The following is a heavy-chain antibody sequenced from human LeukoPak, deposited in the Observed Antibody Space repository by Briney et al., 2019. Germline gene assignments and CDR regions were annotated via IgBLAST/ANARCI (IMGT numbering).Heavy chain of an antibody. J-gene: IGHJ4*02. CDR2: FDPEDGET. V-gene: IGHV1-24*01. D-gene: IGHD3-10*01. Sequence: ASVKVSCKVSGYTLTELSMHWVRQAPGKGLEWMGGFDPEDGETIYAQKFQGRVTMTEDTSTDTAYMELSSLRSEDTAVYYCATRGRITMVRGVIGLDYWGQGTLVTVSS. CDR3: ATRGRITMVRGVIGLDY. CDR1: GYTLTELS.